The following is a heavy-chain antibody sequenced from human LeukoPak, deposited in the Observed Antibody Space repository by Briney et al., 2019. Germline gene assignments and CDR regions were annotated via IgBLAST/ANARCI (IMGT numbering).Heavy chain of an antibody. D-gene: IGHD6-19*01. CDR2: IYYSGST. Sequence: SGTLSLTCTVSGGSISSYYWSWIRQPPGKGLEWIGYIYYSGSTNYNPSLKSRVTISVDTSKNQFSLKLSSVTAADTAVYYCARANSSVAGYYYYGMDVWGQGTTVTVSS. CDR3: ARANSSVAGYYYYGMDV. CDR1: GGSISSYY. J-gene: IGHJ6*02. V-gene: IGHV4-59*01.